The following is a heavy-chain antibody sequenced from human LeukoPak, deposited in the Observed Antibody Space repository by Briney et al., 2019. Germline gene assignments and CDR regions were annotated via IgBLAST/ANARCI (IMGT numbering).Heavy chain of an antibody. CDR1: GFTFSSYW. J-gene: IGHJ4*02. CDR2: INSDGSST. D-gene: IGHD3-3*01. V-gene: IGHV3-74*01. CDR3: ARDSPYDFWSGYNDAFDY. Sequence: PGGSLRLSCAASGFTFSSYWMHWVRQAPGKGLVWVSRINSDGSSTNYADSVKGRFTISRDNANNTLYLQMNSLRAEDTAVYYCARDSPYDFWSGYNDAFDYWGQGTLVTVSS.